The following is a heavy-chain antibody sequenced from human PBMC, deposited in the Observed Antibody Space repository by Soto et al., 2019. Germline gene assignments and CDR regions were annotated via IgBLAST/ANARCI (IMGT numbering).Heavy chain of an antibody. D-gene: IGHD3-16*02. J-gene: IGHJ4*02. CDR2: ISAYNGNT. CDR1: GGTFSSYA. V-gene: IGHV1-18*01. CDR3: ARAAGGLLGELSLDY. Sequence: QVQLVQSGAEVKKPGSSVKVSCKASGGTFSSYAISWVRQAPGQGLEWMGWISAYNGNTNYAQKLQGRVTMTTDTSTSTAYMELRSLRSDDTAVYYCARAAGGLLGELSLDYWGPGNPGHRLL.